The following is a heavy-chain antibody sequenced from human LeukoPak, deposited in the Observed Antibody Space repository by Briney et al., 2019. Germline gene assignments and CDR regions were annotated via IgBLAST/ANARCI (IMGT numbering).Heavy chain of an antibody. Sequence: PGGSLRLSCAASGFTFRTSWMHWVRHAPGKGPVWVSRINSDGSRTTDADSVKGRFTSSRDNAKNTLYLQMNSLRTEDTAVYYCARPETQYSSGLDGFDIWGQGTMVTVSS. CDR1: GFTFRTSW. J-gene: IGHJ3*02. D-gene: IGHD6-19*01. V-gene: IGHV3-74*01. CDR2: INSDGSRT. CDR3: ARPETQYSSGLDGFDI.